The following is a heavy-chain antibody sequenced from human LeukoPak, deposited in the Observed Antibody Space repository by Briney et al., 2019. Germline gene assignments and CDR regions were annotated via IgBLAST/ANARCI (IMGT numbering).Heavy chain of an antibody. V-gene: IGHV3-74*01. J-gene: IGHJ4*02. CDR2: INSDGSAT. D-gene: IGHD3/OR15-3a*01. CDR3: ARDGRGPDY. Sequence: QPGGSLRLSCAASGFTFSNYWMHWVRQAPGKGLVWVSRINSDGSATTYADSVKGRFIISRDNAKNTLYLQMNSLRVEDTAVYYCARDGRGPDYWGQGTLVTVSS. CDR1: GFTFSNYW.